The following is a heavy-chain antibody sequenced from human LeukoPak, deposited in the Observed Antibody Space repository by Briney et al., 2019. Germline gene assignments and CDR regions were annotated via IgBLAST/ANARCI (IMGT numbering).Heavy chain of an antibody. CDR1: GGSFSGYY. CDR3: ARGRKLWFGELPYYYYSYGMDV. V-gene: IGHV4-34*01. Sequence: SETLSLTCAVYGGSFSGYYWSWIRQPPGKGLEWIGEINHSGSTNYNPSLKSRVTISVDTSKNQFSLKLSSVTAADTAVYYCARGRKLWFGELPYYYYSYGMDVWGQGTTVTVSS. J-gene: IGHJ6*02. D-gene: IGHD3-10*01. CDR2: INHSGST.